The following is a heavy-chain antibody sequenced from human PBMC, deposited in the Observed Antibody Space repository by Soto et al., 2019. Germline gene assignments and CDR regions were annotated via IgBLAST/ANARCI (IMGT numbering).Heavy chain of an antibody. Sequence: GGSLRLSCAASGFIVSSHYVSWVRQAPGKGLEWVSAIFSGGSTSDADSVESRLTISSDNTKNTMYLQMNNLRAEDAAVYYCAGGMVEVAASSVDYWGQGTLVTVSS. V-gene: IGHV3-53*01. CDR3: AGGMVEVAASSVDY. J-gene: IGHJ4*02. CDR2: IFSGGST. D-gene: IGHD6-19*01. CDR1: GFIVSSHY.